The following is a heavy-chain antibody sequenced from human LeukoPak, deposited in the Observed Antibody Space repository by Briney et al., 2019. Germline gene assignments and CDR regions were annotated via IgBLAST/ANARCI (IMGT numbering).Heavy chain of an antibody. D-gene: IGHD3-9*01. V-gene: IGHV3-23*01. CDR1: GFTFSNYA. J-gene: IGHJ4*02. CDR2: ILGSGVTT. Sequence: PGGSLRLSCAASGFTFSNYAMSWVRQAPGKGLEWVSAILGSGVTTYYADSVEGRFTVSRDNSKSTLYLQMNTLRAEDTALYYCAKWGDYDVLTGYYVPDYWGQGTLVTVSS. CDR3: AKWGDYDVLTGYYVPDY.